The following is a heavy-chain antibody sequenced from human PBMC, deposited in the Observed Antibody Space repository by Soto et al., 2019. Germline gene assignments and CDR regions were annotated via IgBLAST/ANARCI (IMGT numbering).Heavy chain of an antibody. V-gene: IGHV1-46*03. J-gene: IGHJ4*02. Sequence: ASVKVSCKASGYTFTSYYMHWVRQAPGQGLEWMGIINPSGGSTSYAQKFQGRVTMTRDTSTSTVYMELSSLRSEDTAVYYCARDGRYYDFWSGVDYWGQGTLVTVSS. D-gene: IGHD3-3*01. CDR1: GYTFTSYY. CDR3: ARDGRYYDFWSGVDY. CDR2: INPSGGST.